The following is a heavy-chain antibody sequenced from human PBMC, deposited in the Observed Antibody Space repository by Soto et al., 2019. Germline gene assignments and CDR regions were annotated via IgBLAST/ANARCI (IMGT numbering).Heavy chain of an antibody. D-gene: IGHD2-2*01. J-gene: IGHJ6*02. CDR1: GYTFTSYG. Sequence: ASVKVSCKASGYTFTSYGISWVRQAPGQGLEWMGWISAYNGNTNYAQKLQGRVTMTTDTSTSTAYMELRSLRSDDTAVYYCAREGYCSSTSCRFMEYYYYGMDVWGQGTTVTVSS. V-gene: IGHV1-18*01. CDR3: AREGYCSSTSCRFMEYYYYGMDV. CDR2: ISAYNGNT.